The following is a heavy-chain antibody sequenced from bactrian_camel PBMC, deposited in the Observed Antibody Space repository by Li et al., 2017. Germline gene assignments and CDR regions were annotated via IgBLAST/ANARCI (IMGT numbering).Heavy chain of an antibody. V-gene: IGHV3S1*01. CDR1: GFTFSSYR. CDR3: VKWRYGGSWYADVGY. D-gene: IGHD6*01. CDR2: INSGGGST. Sequence: HVQLVESGGGSVQPGGSLRLSCAASGFTFSSYRTYWVRQAPGKGLEWVSAINSGGGSTYYADSVKGRFTISRDNAKNTLYLQLNSLKTEDTAVYYCVKWRYGGSWYADVGYWGQGTHVTVS. J-gene: IGHJ6*01.